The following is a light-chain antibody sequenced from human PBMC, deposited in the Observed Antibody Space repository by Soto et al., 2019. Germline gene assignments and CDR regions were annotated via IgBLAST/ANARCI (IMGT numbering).Light chain of an antibody. Sequence: INMTHSPSTICASLGDIVTITCGASQSIDSWLAWYQQKPGKAPKFLMYKASNLESGVPSRFSGSGSGTEFTLTISSLQPEDFATYYCQQRNSYSEAFGQGTKVDIK. V-gene: IGKV1-5*03. CDR3: QQRNSYSEA. CDR1: QSIDSW. J-gene: IGKJ1*01. CDR2: KAS.